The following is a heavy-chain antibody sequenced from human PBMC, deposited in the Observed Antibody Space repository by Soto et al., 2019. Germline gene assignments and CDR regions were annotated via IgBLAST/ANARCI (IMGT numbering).Heavy chain of an antibody. CDR1: GGSIISASYS. D-gene: IGHD6-6*01. CDR3: GRENAARIERWCDA. CDR2: IYSSGST. V-gene: IGHV4-31*11. J-gene: IGHJ5*02. Sequence: SSGTLSLTCAVSGGSIISASYSWNWIRQSPGRGLEWIGHIYSSGSTYYNPSLKSRASISVDTSNNQYSLKLPSVTAADTAVYFFGRENAARIERWCDAWGKGILVTVSS.